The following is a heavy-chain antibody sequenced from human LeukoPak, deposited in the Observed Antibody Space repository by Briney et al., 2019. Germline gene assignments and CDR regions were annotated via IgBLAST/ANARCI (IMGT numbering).Heavy chain of an antibody. CDR1: GFTFSSYW. Sequence: GRSLRLSCAASGFTFSSYWMHWVRQAPGKGLVWVSRINTDGSSTSYADSVKGRFTISRDNAKNTLYLQMNSLRAEDTAVYYCARTVPGYFFDYWGQGTLVTVSS. CDR3: ARTVPGYFFDY. J-gene: IGHJ4*02. CDR2: INTDGSST. V-gene: IGHV3-74*01. D-gene: IGHD3-10*01.